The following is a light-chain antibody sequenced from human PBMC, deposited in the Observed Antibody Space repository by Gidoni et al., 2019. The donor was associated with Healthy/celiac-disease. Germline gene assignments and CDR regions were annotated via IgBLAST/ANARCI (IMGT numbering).Light chain of an antibody. CDR2: DAS. CDR3: QQRSNWPPIT. Sequence: DIVLTQSPATLSSSPGERATLSCRASQSVSSYLAWYQQKPGQAPRLLIYDASNRATGIPARFSGSGSGTDFTLTISSREPEDVAVYYCQQRSNWPPITFGQGTRLEIK. J-gene: IGKJ5*01. V-gene: IGKV3-11*01. CDR1: QSVSSY.